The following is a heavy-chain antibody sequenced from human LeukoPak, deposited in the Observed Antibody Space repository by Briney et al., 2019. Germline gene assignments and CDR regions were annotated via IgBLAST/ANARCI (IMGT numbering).Heavy chain of an antibody. J-gene: IGHJ6*02. CDR3: AKDSGSSGWENYYYYGMDV. CDR1: GFTFSSYG. CDR2: ISYDGSNK. V-gene: IGHV3-30*18. D-gene: IGHD6-19*01. Sequence: GSLRLSCAASGFTFSSYGMHWVRQAPGKGLEWVAVISYDGSNKYYADSVKGRFTISRDNSKNTLYLQMNSLRAEDTAVYYCAKDSGSSGWENYYYYGMDVWGQGTTVTVSS.